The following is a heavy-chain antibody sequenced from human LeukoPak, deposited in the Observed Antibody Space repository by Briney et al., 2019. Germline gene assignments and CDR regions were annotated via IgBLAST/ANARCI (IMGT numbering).Heavy chain of an antibody. CDR1: GFTFSNYW. Sequence: PGGSLRLSCAASGFTFSNYWMHWVRQAPGKGLVWVSSINTDGTGTSYADSVKGRFTISRDNAKNTLYLQMNSLRVEDTAVYYCARHSTSIFGVVTEDYWGQGTLVTVSS. CDR2: INTDGTGT. V-gene: IGHV3-74*01. J-gene: IGHJ4*02. CDR3: ARHSTSIFGVVTEDY. D-gene: IGHD3-3*01.